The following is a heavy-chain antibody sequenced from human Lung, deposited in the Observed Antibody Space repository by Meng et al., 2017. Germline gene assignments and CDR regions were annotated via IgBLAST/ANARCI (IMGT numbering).Heavy chain of an antibody. J-gene: IGHJ4*02. CDR3: ARGLGEAVVPRTMFDY. Sequence: GPRGDACPVLLKPSGTLSLSCGVAGGSISSSDWWSWVRQPPGKGLEWIGEIYHSGGTKYNPSLKSRVTISVDKSKNQFSLKLSSVTAADTAVYYCARGLGEAVVPRTMFDYWGQGTLVTVSS. D-gene: IGHD2-2*01. V-gene: IGHV4-4*02. CDR2: IYHSGGT. CDR1: GGSISSSDW.